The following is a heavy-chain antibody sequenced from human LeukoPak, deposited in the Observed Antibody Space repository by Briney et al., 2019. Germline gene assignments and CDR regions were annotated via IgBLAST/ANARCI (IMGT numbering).Heavy chain of an antibody. CDR2: IYSSGST. D-gene: IGHD6-13*01. V-gene: IGHV4-4*07. Sequence: PAETLSSTCTVPGGSISSYYWSWIRQPAGKGLDWIGRIYSSGSTNYNPSLKSRVTMSVDTSKNQFSLKVRSVTAADTAVYYCARDGIPAARKGYYYYYGMDVWGQGTTVTVSS. J-gene: IGHJ6*02. CDR1: GGSISSYY. CDR3: ARDGIPAARKGYYYYYGMDV.